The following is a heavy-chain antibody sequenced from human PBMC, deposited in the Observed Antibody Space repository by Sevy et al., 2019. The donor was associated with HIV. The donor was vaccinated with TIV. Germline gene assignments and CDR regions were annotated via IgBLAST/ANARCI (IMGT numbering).Heavy chain of an antibody. V-gene: IGHV4-59*08. CDR1: GGSISSYY. Sequence: SESLSLTCTVSGGSISSYYWSWIRQPPGKGLEWIGYIYYSGSTNYNPSLKSLVTISVDTSKNQFSLKLSSVTAADTAVYYCATLSSIAVARADSNSDYWGQGTLVTVSS. J-gene: IGHJ4*02. CDR3: ATLSSIAVARADSNSDY. CDR2: IYYSGST. D-gene: IGHD6-6*01.